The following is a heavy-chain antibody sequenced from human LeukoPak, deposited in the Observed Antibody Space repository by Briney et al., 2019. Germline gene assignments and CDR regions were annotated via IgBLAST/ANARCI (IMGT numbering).Heavy chain of an antibody. D-gene: IGHD5-24*01. CDR3: TMTSPAGYNLVGAFDT. Sequence: GASVTVSCKASGYTFTTYYIHWVRQAPGQGLEWMGWMNPTSGNTGYAQKLQGRVSMTRDTSISTAYMELSSLTYEDTAVYYCTMTSPAGYNLVGAFDTWGQGTKVTVSS. CDR2: MNPTSGNT. J-gene: IGHJ3*02. CDR1: GYTFTTYY. V-gene: IGHV1-8*02.